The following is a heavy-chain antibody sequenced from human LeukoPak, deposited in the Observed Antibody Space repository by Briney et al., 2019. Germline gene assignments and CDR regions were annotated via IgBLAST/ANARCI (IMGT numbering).Heavy chain of an antibody. CDR2: ITSSSSYI. Sequence: GGSLRLSCAASGFTFSSSIMNWVRQAPGKGLEWVSSITSSSSYIYYADSVKGRFTISRDNAKNSLYLQMNSLRAEDTAVYYCARGSGSGSYNFDYWGQGTLVTVSS. J-gene: IGHJ4*02. D-gene: IGHD3-10*01. V-gene: IGHV3-21*01. CDR3: ARGSGSGSYNFDY. CDR1: GFTFSSSI.